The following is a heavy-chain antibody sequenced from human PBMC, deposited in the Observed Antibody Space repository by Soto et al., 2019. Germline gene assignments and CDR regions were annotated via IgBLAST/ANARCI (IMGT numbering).Heavy chain of an antibody. CDR1: GGSFSGYY. CDR2: INHSGST. J-gene: IGHJ2*01. V-gene: IGHV4-34*01. CDR3: AREEAYHYYGSGSYSYWYFDL. Sequence: SETLSLTCAVYGGSFSGYYWSWIRQPPGKGLEWIGEINHSGSTNYNPSLKSRVTISVDTSKNQFSLKLSSVTAADTAVYYCAREEAYHYYGSGSYSYWYFDLWGRGTLVTVSS. D-gene: IGHD3-10*01.